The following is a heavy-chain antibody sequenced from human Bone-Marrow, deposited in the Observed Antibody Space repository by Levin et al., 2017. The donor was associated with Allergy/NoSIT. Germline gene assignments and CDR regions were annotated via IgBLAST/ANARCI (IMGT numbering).Heavy chain of an antibody. V-gene: IGHV1-8*01. CDR1: GYPFTSYD. Sequence: GESLKISCKASGYPFTSYDINWVRQATGQGLEWMGWMNPNSGDTGYAQKFQGRVTMTRDAAISTAYMELNSLRSDDTAVYYCARVWGSVDYWGQGNLVTVSS. CDR3: ARVWGSVDY. D-gene: IGHD3-16*01. CDR2: MNPNSGDT. J-gene: IGHJ4*02.